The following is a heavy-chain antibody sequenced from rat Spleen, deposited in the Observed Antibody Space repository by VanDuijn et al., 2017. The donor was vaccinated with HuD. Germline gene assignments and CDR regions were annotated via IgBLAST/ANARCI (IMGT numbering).Heavy chain of an antibody. V-gene: IGHV5-7*01. Sequence: EVQLVESGGGLVQPGRSLKLSCAASGFTFSTFPMAWVRQAPKKGLEWVATISYDGSSTYYRDSVKGRFTISRDNAKSTLYLQMDSLRSEDTATYYCATVLQGHGFAYWGQGTLVTVSS. CDR3: ATVLQGHGFAY. CDR1: GFTFSTFP. J-gene: IGHJ3*01. D-gene: IGHD1-1*01. CDR2: ISYDGSST.